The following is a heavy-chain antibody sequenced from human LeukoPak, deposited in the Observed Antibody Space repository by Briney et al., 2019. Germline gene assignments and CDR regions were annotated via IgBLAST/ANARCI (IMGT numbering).Heavy chain of an antibody. J-gene: IGHJ1*01. Sequence: GGSLRLSCAASGFTFSSYGMHWVRQAPGKGLEWVAFIRYDGSSKYYADSVKGRFTISRDNSKNTLYLQMNSLRAEDTAVYYCAKDHRGYCSSTSCFRGQYFQHWGQGTLVTVSS. D-gene: IGHD2-2*01. CDR2: IRYDGSSK. CDR1: GFTFSSYG. V-gene: IGHV3-30*02. CDR3: AKDHRGYCSSTSCFRGQYFQH.